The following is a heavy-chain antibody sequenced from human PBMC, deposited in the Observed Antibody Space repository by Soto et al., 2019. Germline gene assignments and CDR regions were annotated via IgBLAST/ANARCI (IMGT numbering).Heavy chain of an antibody. CDR1: GGSISSYY. D-gene: IGHD3-16*02. V-gene: IGHV4-59*01. Sequence: SGSLSLTCTVSGGSISSYYWSWIRQPPGKGLEWIGYIYYSGSTNYNPSLKSRVTISVDTSKNQFSLKLSSVTAADTAVYYCAGLYYDYIWGSYRYFPYWGQGTLVTVSS. J-gene: IGHJ4*02. CDR2: IYYSGST. CDR3: AGLYYDYIWGSYRYFPY.